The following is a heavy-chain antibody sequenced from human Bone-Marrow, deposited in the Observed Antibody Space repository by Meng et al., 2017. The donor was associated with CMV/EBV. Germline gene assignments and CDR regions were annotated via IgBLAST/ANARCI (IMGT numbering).Heavy chain of an antibody. D-gene: IGHD3-10*01. V-gene: IGHV3-11*01. CDR2: ISSSGSTI. CDR1: GFTFSDYY. CDR3: ARDYGEYLGPVHHYYGMDV. J-gene: IGHJ6*02. Sequence: GGSLRLSCAASGFTFSDYYMSWIRQAPGKGLEWVSYISSSGSTIYYADSVKGRFTISRDNAKNSLYPQMNSLRAEDTAVYYCARDYGEYLGPVHHYYGMDVWGQGTMVTVSS.